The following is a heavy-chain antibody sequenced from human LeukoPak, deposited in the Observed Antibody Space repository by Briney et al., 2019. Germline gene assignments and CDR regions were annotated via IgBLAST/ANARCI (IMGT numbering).Heavy chain of an antibody. CDR2: ISSSSSYI. D-gene: IGHD6-19*01. V-gene: IGHV3-21*04. J-gene: IGHJ4*02. Sequence: GGSLRLSCAASGFTFSSYSMNWVRQAPGKGLEWVSSISSSSSYIYYADSVKGRFTISRDNAKNSLYLQMNSLRAEDTALYYCAKDKYSSGWFIDYWGQGTLVTVSS. CDR3: AKDKYSSGWFIDY. CDR1: GFTFSSYS.